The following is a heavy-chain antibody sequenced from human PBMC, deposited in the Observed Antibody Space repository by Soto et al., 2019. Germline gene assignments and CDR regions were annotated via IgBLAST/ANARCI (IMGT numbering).Heavy chain of an antibody. V-gene: IGHV4-31*03. CDR1: GGSISTENCY. J-gene: IGHJ6*02. Sequence: QVHLQESGPGLVKPSQTLTLTCIASGGSISTENCYWSWVRQLPGKALVWIGYIYHSGRTFYNPCLTSRSSILVNTAKNLCTLKLSSVTAADTAVYYCARARFCKSAICPGYHAVDTWGQGTKVTVSS. CDR3: ARARFCKSAICPGYHAVDT. CDR2: IYHSGRT. D-gene: IGHD3-3*01.